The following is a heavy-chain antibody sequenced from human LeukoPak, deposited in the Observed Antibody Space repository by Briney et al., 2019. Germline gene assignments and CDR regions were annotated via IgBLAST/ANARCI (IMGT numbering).Heavy chain of an antibody. J-gene: IGHJ5*02. Sequence: GASVKVSCNASGYTLTSYGITWGRQAPGQGLEWMGWISAYNGNTNYAQKLQGRVTMTTDTSTSTAYLELRSLRSDDTAVYYCARDHRGGVSSGWRNWFDPWGQGTLVTVSS. CDR3: ARDHRGGVSSGWRNWFDP. V-gene: IGHV1-18*01. CDR1: GYTLTSYG. D-gene: IGHD6-19*01. CDR2: ISAYNGNT.